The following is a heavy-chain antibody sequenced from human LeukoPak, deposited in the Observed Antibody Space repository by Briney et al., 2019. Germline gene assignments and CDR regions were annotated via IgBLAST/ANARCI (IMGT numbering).Heavy chain of an antibody. V-gene: IGHV3-48*04. CDR1: GFTFSSYS. Sequence: GGSLRLSCAASGFTFSSYSMNWVRQAPGKGLEWVSYISSSSSTIYYADSVKGRFTISRDNAKNSLYLQMNSLRAEDTAVYYCARGRGSGSWDYWSQGTLVTVSS. J-gene: IGHJ4*02. CDR2: ISSSSSTI. D-gene: IGHD3-10*01. CDR3: ARGRGSGSWDY.